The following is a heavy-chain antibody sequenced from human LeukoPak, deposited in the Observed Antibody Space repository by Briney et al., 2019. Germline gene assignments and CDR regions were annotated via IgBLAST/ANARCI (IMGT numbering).Heavy chain of an antibody. V-gene: IGHV4-4*07. J-gene: IGHJ6*03. CDR1: GGSISSYY. CDR3: ARVNQSPMIVDYYYYMDV. D-gene: IGHD3-22*01. Sequence: PSQTLSLTCTVSGGSISSYYWSWIRQPAGKGLEWIGRIYTSGSTNYNPSLKSRVIMSVDTSKNQFSLKLSSVTAADAAVYYCARVNQSPMIVDYYYYMDVWGKGTTVTVAS. CDR2: IYTSGST.